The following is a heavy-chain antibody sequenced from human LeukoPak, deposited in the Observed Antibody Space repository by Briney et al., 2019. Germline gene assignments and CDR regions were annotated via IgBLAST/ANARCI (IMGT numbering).Heavy chain of an antibody. D-gene: IGHD3-22*01. V-gene: IGHV4-59*12. CDR2: IYYSGST. Sequence: PSETLSLTCTVSGGSTSSYYWSWIQQPPGKGLEWIGYIYYSGSTNYNPSLKSRVTISVDTSKNQFSLKLSSVTAADTAVYYCNLMIVVVTPSDYWGQGTLVTVSS. J-gene: IGHJ4*02. CDR1: GGSTSSYY. CDR3: NLMIVVVTPSDY.